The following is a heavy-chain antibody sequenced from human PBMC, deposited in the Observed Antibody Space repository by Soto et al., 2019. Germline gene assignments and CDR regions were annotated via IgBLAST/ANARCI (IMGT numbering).Heavy chain of an antibody. CDR3: AREKAATIDY. V-gene: IGHV4-31*11. J-gene: IGHJ4*02. CDR2: IYYSGST. D-gene: IGHD2-15*01. CDR1: VGSISSGGYY. Sequence: SETLSVTCAFSVGSISSGGYYWSWIRQHPGKGLEWIGYIYYSGSTYYNPSPKSRVTISVDTSKNQFSLKLSSVTAADTAVYYCAREKAATIDYWGQGTLVTGSS.